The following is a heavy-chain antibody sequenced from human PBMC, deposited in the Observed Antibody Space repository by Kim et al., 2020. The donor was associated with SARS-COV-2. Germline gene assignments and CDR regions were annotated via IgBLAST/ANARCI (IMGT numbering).Heavy chain of an antibody. CDR2: IYYSGST. V-gene: IGHV4-39*07. CDR3: AREGSGMSSSSWGDAFDI. CDR1: GGSISSSSYY. Sequence: SETLSLTCTVSGGSISSSSYYWGWIRQPPGKGLEWIGSIYYSGSTYYNPSLKSRVTISVDTSKNQFSLKLSSVTAADTAVYYCAREGSGMSSSSWGDAFDIWGQGTMVTVSS. J-gene: IGHJ3*02. D-gene: IGHD6-13*01.